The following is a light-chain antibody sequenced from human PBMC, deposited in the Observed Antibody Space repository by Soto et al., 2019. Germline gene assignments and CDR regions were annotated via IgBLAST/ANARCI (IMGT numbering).Light chain of an antibody. CDR2: TNG. V-gene: IGLV1-40*01. CDR3: QSYDSGLSGSV. J-gene: IGLJ3*02. CDR1: SSNIGAAYD. Sequence: QSVLTQPPSVSGAPGQRVTISCTGTSSNIGAAYDVNWYQHLPGAAPKLLIYTNGNRPSGVPDRFSGSKSGTSASLAITGLQAEDEADYYCQSYDSGLSGSVFGGGTKLTVL.